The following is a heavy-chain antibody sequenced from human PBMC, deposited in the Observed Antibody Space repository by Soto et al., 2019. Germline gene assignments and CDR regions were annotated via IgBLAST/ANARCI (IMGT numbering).Heavy chain of an antibody. Sequence: GGSLRLSCAASGFTFSTYWMHWVRQTPGKGLVWVSRIDSDGSSTTYADSVKGRFTISRDNAKNTLYLQMNSLRAEDTAVYFCARAIYYYYYYMDVRGKGTTVTVSS. CDR3: ARAIYYYYYYMDV. V-gene: IGHV3-74*03. CDR1: GFTFSTYW. CDR2: IDSDGSST. J-gene: IGHJ6*03.